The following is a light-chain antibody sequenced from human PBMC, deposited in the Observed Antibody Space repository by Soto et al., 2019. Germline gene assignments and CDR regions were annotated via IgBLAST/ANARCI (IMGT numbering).Light chain of an antibody. CDR3: QHYNSYSEA. CDR2: KAS. CDR1: QTIGNN. V-gene: IGKV1-5*03. J-gene: IGKJ1*01. Sequence: DIQVTQSPSSLSASLGDRVTITCRASQTIGNNVNWYQQTPGKAPKLLIYKASTLKSGVPSRFSGSGSGTEFTLTISSLQPDDFATYYCQHYNSYSEAFGQGTKV.